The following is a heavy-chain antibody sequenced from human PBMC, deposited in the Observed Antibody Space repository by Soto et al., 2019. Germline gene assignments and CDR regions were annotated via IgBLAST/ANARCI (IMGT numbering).Heavy chain of an antibody. V-gene: IGHV1-24*01. Sequence: ASVKVSCKVSGYSLTELSMHWVRQAPGKGLEWMGGFDPEDGETIYAQKFQGRVTMTEDTSTDTAYMELSSLRSEDTAVYYRATGGIFGVVTPTPFHYWGQGTLVTVSS. CDR2: FDPEDGET. J-gene: IGHJ4*02. D-gene: IGHD3-3*01. CDR3: ATGGIFGVVTPTPFHY. CDR1: GYSLTELS.